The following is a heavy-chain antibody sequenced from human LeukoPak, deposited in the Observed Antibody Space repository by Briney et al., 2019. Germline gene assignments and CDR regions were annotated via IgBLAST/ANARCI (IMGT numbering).Heavy chain of an antibody. D-gene: IGHD6-13*01. CDR3: ARGPYTSNWYVDY. Sequence: PGGSLRLSCAASGFTRSSYEMNWVRLAPGKGLEWISYISRTGNSIYYADSVKGRFTISRDSAKNSLYLQMNSLRAEDTAVYYCARGPYTSNWYVDYWGQGTLVTVAS. CDR2: ISRTGNSI. J-gene: IGHJ4*02. CDR1: GFTRSSYE. V-gene: IGHV3-48*03.